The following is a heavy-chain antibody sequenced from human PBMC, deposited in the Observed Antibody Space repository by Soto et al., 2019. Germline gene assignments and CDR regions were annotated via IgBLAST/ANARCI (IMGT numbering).Heavy chain of an antibody. V-gene: IGHV4-59*11. J-gene: IGHJ4*02. Sequence: SETLSLTCTVSGASISGHYLSWFRQPPGKGLEWIGYIYHSGSTNYNPSLTSRVTISVDPSNNQFSLKLTSVTAADTAVYYCTRGAGWKVDYWGQGAQVTVSS. D-gene: IGHD6-19*01. CDR3: TRGAGWKVDY. CDR2: IYHSGST. CDR1: GASISGHY.